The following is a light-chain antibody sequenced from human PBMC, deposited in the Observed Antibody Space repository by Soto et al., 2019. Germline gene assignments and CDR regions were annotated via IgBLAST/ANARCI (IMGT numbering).Light chain of an antibody. CDR2: EVS. CDR1: SSDVGAYNY. Sequence: QSVLTQPPSASGSPGQSVTISCTGTSSDVGAYNYVSWYQQHPGKAPKLMIYEVSKRPSGVPDRFSGSKSGNTASLTVSGLQAEDEAEYYCASLQDGSNYVFGIGTKLTVL. J-gene: IGLJ1*01. V-gene: IGLV2-8*01. CDR3: ASLQDGSNYV.